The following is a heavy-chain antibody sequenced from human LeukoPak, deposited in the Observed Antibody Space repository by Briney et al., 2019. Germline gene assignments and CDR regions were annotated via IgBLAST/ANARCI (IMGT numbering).Heavy chain of an antibody. V-gene: IGHV3-23*01. D-gene: IGHD2-15*01. Sequence: GGSLRLSCAVSGITLSNYGMSWVRQAPGKGLEWVAGISDSGRSTNYADSVKGRFTISRDNPKNTLYLQMNSLRAENTAVYFCAKRGVVIRVILVGFHKEAYYFDSWGQGALVTVSS. CDR2: ISDSGRST. CDR3: AKRGVVIRVILVGFHKEAYYFDS. CDR1: GITLSNYG. J-gene: IGHJ4*02.